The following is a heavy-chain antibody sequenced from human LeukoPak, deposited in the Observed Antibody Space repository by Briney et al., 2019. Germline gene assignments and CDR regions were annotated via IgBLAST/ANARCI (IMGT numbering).Heavy chain of an antibody. D-gene: IGHD4-17*01. CDR3: VKTPTVTVESY. CDR2: INPKSGGT. J-gene: IGHJ4*02. Sequence: ASVNVSCKASGYTFTGYYVHWVRQAPGQGLEWMGRINPKSGGTNYAQKFHGRVTMTRDTSISTAYMELSRLRSDDTAVYYCVKTPTVTVESYWGQGTLVTVSS. V-gene: IGHV1-2*06. CDR1: GYTFTGYY.